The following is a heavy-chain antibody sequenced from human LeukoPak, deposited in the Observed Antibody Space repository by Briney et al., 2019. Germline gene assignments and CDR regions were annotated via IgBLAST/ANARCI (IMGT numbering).Heavy chain of an antibody. CDR2: INTDGSST. CDR1: GFTFSNYW. D-gene: IGHD6-13*01. J-gene: IGHJ4*02. CDR3: AKGGIAASDY. Sequence: GGSLRLSCAASGFTFSNYWMHWVRQAPGKGLVWVSCINTDGSSTKYADSVKGRFTISRDNAKNTLHLQMNSLRAEDTAVYYCAKGGIAASDYWGQGTLVIVSS. V-gene: IGHV3-74*01.